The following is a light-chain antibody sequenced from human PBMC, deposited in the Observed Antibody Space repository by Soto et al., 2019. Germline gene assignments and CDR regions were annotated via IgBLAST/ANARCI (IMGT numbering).Light chain of an antibody. V-gene: IGLV2-14*03. J-gene: IGLJ1*01. CDR1: SSDVGGYNY. CDR3: SSYTTSSTLGV. CDR2: DVN. Sequence: QSALTQPASVSGSPGQSITISCTGTSSDVGGYNYVSWYQQHPGKAPKLKIYDVNNRPSGVSNRFSGSKSGNTASLTISGLQAEDEADYYCSSYTTSSTLGVFGTGTKLTVL.